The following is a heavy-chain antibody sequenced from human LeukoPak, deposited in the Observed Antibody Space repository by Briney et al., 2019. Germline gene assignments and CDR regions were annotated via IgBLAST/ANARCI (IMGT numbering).Heavy chain of an antibody. J-gene: IGHJ5*02. Sequence: SETLSLTCTVSGGSISSGGYYWSWIRQHPGKGLEWIGYIYYSGSTYYNPSLKSRVTISVDTSKNQFSLKLSSVTAADTAVYYCARLKDGYHDHWGQGTLVTVSS. V-gene: IGHV4-31*03. CDR2: IYYSGST. D-gene: IGHD5-12*01. CDR1: GGSISSGGYY. CDR3: ARLKDGYHDH.